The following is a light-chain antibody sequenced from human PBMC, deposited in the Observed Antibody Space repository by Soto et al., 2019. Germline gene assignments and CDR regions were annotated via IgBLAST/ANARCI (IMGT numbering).Light chain of an antibody. CDR2: EVS. J-gene: IGLJ1*01. Sequence: QSVLTQPASVSGSPGQSITISCTGTSSDVGTYNYVSWYQQYPGKAPKLIIYEVSDRPSGVSNRFSGSKSGNTASLTISGLQAEDEADYYCSSYTSTSNVFGTGTKVTVL. CDR1: SSDVGTYNY. CDR3: SSYTSTSNV. V-gene: IGLV2-14*01.